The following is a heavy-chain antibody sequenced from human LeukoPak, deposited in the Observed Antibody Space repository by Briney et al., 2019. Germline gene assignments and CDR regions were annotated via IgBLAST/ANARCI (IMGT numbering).Heavy chain of an antibody. CDR2: IYYSGST. V-gene: IGHV4-39*01. Sequence: SETPSLTCTVSGGSISSSSYYWGWIRQPPGKGLEWIGSIYYSGSTYYNPSLKSRVTISVDTSKNQFSLKLSSVTAADTAVYYCARSNGGENFDYWGQGTLVTVSS. J-gene: IGHJ4*02. CDR1: GGSISSSSYY. CDR3: ARSNGGENFDY. D-gene: IGHD2-21*01.